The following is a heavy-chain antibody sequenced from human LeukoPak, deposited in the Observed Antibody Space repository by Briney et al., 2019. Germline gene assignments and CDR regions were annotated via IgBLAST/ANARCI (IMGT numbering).Heavy chain of an antibody. CDR2: MPHSGST. D-gene: IGHD3-10*01. CDR1: GGFFSGDY. CDR3: ARSTMVQVYYSSYYIDA. Sequence: SETRSLTCAVDGGFFSGDYGSWIRQPPGKGRGWGGEMPHSGSTNYNPSLKRRVTISAATSQNQFSLKLSSLTAVDTAVYYCARSTMVQVYYSSYYIDAWGQGTTVTVSS. J-gene: IGHJ6*03. V-gene: IGHV4-34*01.